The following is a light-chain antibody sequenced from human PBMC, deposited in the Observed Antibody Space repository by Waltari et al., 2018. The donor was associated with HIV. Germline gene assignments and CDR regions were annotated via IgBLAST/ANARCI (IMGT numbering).Light chain of an antibody. CDR1: TLPRQN. CDR2: DNP. Sequence: SYELTRPPPVSVSPGQPARINCSGATLPRQNAYWYQQRPGQAPVLVIFDNPERPSGIPERFSGSSSGTTVTLIISEVQEEDEADYFCQSADSTGSFVFGTGTKVTVL. V-gene: IGLV3-25*03. J-gene: IGLJ1*01. CDR3: QSADSTGSFV.